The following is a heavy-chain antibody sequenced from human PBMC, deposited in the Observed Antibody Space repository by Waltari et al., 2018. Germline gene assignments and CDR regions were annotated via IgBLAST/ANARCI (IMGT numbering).Heavy chain of an antibody. V-gene: IGHV5-51*01. Sequence: EVQLVQSGAAVKKPGASLKISCTGSGYRFTSYWIGWVRQMPGQGREWMGIIDPVDYDTRNSPSFQGQVTITADKSISTAYLQWSSLKASDTAMYYCARHFSSGWAWGYYYYGMDVWGQGTTVTVSS. CDR2: IDPVDYDT. D-gene: IGHD6-19*01. CDR3: ARHFSSGWAWGYYYYGMDV. J-gene: IGHJ6*02. CDR1: GYRFTSYW.